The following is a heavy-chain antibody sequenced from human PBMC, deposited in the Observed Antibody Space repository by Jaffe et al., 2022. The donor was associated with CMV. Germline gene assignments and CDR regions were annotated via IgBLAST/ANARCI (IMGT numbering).Heavy chain of an antibody. J-gene: IGHJ4*02. CDR2: ISWNSGSI. D-gene: IGHD3-10*01. CDR3: AKAQLKPSHFGFGS. CDR1: GFTFDDYA. Sequence: EVQLVESGGGLVQPGRSLRLSCAASGFTFDDYAMHWVRQAPGKGLEWVSGISWNSGSIGYADSVKGRFTISRDNAKNSLYLQMNSLRAEDTALYYCAKAQLKPSHFGFGSWGQGTLVTVSS. V-gene: IGHV3-9*01.